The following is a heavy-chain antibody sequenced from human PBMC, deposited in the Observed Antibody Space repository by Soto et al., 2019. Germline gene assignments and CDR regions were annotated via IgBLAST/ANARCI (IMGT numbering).Heavy chain of an antibody. CDR2: IIPILGIA. V-gene: IGHV1-69*02. CDR3: ARLVACSGGSCYRGYFDY. D-gene: IGHD2-15*01. CDR1: GGTISSYT. Sequence: SVKVSCKASGGTISSYTISWVRQAPGQGLEWMGRIIPILGIANYAQKFQGRVTITADKSTSTAYMELSSLRSEDTAVYYCARLVACSGGSCYRGYFDYWGQGTLVTVS. J-gene: IGHJ4*02.